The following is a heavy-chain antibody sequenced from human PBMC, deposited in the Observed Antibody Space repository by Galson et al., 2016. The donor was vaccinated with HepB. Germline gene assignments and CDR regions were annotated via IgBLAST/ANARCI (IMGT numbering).Heavy chain of an antibody. Sequence: TLSLTCTVSGDSISSGGYYWSWIRQHPGKGLECMGHIYYSGSTYYNPSLKSRITISVDTSKNQFSLELSSVTAADTALYYCARRISDWFQFYFDSWGQGALVIVSS. CDR1: GDSISSGGYY. J-gene: IGHJ4*02. CDR3: ARRISDWFQFYFDS. CDR2: IYYSGST. D-gene: IGHD3-9*01. V-gene: IGHV4-31*03.